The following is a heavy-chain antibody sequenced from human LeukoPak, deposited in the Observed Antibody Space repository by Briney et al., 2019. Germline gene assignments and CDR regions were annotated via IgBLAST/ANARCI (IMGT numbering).Heavy chain of an antibody. CDR1: GFTFSSYA. J-gene: IGHJ4*02. Sequence: GGSLRLSCAASGFTFSSYAMTRVRQVPGKGLDWVSSISAGGTNTYFAGSVKGRCTISRDNSKNTVFLQMKSLRAEDTAVYCCAKDIEGAVGFYLDHWGQGTLVTVSS. D-gene: IGHD6-13*01. CDR3: AKDIEGAVGFYLDH. V-gene: IGHV3-23*01. CDR2: ISAGGTNT.